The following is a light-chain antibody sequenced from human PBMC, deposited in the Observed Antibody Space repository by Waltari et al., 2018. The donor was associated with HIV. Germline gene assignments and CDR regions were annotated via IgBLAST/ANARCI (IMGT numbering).Light chain of an antibody. CDR2: EDH. V-gene: IGLV6-57*04. Sequence: NFMLTQPRSVSESPGKTVIISCTRSSGSIASSSVQWYQQRPGSAPIIVIYEDHQRPSGVPDRFSGSIDSSSKSASLTISGLKTEDEADYYCQSYDSNNHWVFGGGTKLTVL. J-gene: IGLJ3*02. CDR3: QSYDSNNHWV. CDR1: SGSIASSS.